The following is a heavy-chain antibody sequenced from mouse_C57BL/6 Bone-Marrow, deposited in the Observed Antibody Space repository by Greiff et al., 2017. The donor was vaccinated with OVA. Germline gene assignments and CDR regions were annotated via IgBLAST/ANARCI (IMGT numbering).Heavy chain of an antibody. Sequence: EVMLVESGGGLVQPGESLKLSCESNEYEFPSHDMSWVRKTPEKRLELVAAINSDGGSTYYPDTMERRFIISRDNTKKTRYLQMSSLRSEDTALDDCARQYYGSRKDAKDYWGQGTSVTVSS. V-gene: IGHV5-2*01. CDR1: EYEFPSHD. J-gene: IGHJ4*01. CDR2: INSDGGST. CDR3: ARQYYGSRKDAKDY. D-gene: IGHD1-1*01.